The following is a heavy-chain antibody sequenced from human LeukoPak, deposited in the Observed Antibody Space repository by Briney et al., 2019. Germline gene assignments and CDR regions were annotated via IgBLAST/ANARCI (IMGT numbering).Heavy chain of an antibody. CDR2: IYYSGST. V-gene: IGHV4-61*05. CDR1: GGSISSSSYY. Sequence: PSETLSLTCTVSGGSISSSSYYWGWIRQPPGRGLEWIGYIYYSGSTNDNPSLKRRFTISVETAKNQYTRKLSSVTAADTAVYYCARGGYYDSSGYYGYYYYYYMDVWGKGTTVTISS. J-gene: IGHJ6*03. CDR3: ARGGYYDSSGYYGYYYYYYMDV. D-gene: IGHD3-22*01.